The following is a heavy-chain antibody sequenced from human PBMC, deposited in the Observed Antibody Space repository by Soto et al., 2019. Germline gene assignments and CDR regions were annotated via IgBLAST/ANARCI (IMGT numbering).Heavy chain of an antibody. CDR1: GYSFTSYL. CDR3: ARWVMGVYYLDY. CDR2: IDPSDSYT. V-gene: IGHV5-10-1*01. Sequence: GESLKISCKGSGYSFTSYLISWVRQMPGKGLEWMGRIDPSDSYTNYGPSFRGHVTISVDKSTSTAYLQWSSLQASDTALYYCARWVMGVYYLDYWGQGTLVTVYS. D-gene: IGHD2-8*01. J-gene: IGHJ4*02.